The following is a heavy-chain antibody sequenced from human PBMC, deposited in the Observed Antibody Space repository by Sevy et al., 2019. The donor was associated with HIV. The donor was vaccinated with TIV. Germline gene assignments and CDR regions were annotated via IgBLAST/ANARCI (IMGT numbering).Heavy chain of an antibody. J-gene: IGHJ6*02. D-gene: IGHD3-3*01. CDR1: GFRFSDYG. Sequence: GGSLRLSCAASGFRFSDYGMHWVRQAPGKGLEWVSLIRFDGSMKYIADSVKGRFTISRDKVKDTLYLQMNSLRPEDTAVYYCAKDHYDYRTGYYGYHGMDVWGQGTTVTVSS. CDR2: IRFDGSMK. CDR3: AKDHYDYRTGYYGYHGMDV. V-gene: IGHV3-30*02.